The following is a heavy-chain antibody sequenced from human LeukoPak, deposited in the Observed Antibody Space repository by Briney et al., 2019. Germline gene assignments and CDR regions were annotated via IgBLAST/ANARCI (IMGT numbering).Heavy chain of an antibody. CDR3: ARLTWDTTMVRYYFDF. V-gene: IGHV4-59*08. CDR2: IYYTGST. CDR1: GGSISGYY. D-gene: IGHD5-18*01. J-gene: IGHJ4*02. Sequence: SETLPLTCTVSGGSISGYYWNWIRQPPGKGLEWIGYIYYTGSTSYNPSLKSRVTISLDTSKNQLSLKLSSVTAADTAVYYCARLTWDTTMVRYYFDFWGQGTLVTVSS.